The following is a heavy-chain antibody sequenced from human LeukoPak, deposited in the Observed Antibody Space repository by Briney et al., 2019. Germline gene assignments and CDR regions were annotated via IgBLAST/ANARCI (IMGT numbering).Heavy chain of an antibody. CDR2: IYYSGST. V-gene: IGHV4-59*08. CDR3: ARRSAVVRGWYLDL. J-gene: IGHJ2*01. Sequence: SETLSLTCTVSGGSISSYYWSWIRQPPGKGLEWIGYIYYSGSTNYNPSLKSRVTISVDTSKNQFSLKLSSVTAADTAVYYCARRSAVVRGWYLDLWGRGTLVTVSS. CDR1: GGSISSYY. D-gene: IGHD3-10*01.